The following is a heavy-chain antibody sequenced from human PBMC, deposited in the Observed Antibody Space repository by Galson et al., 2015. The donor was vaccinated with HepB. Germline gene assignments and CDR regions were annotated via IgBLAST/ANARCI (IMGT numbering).Heavy chain of an antibody. Sequence: ETLSLTCAVYGGSFSGYYWSWIRQPPGKGLEWIGEINHSGSTNYNPSLKSRVTISVDTSKNQFSLKLSSVTAADTAVYYCARGLGYPLRLLWFATGMDVWGQGTTVTVSS. CDR1: GGSFSGYY. D-gene: IGHD3-10*01. V-gene: IGHV4-34*01. CDR3: ARGLGYPLRLLWFATGMDV. J-gene: IGHJ6*02. CDR2: INHSGST.